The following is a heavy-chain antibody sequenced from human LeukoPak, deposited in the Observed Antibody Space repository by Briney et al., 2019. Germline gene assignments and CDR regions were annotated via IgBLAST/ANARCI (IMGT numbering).Heavy chain of an antibody. D-gene: IGHD3-10*01. J-gene: IGHJ4*02. CDR3: ARDYGSGSSFDY. CDR2: IYQSGSS. V-gene: IGHV4-4*02. Sequence: SETLSLTCAVSGGSIGSRNWWSWVRQPPGKGLQWIGEIYQSGSSIYNPSLKSRVTISVDKSKNQFSLKLSSVTAADTAVYYCARDYGSGSSFDYWGQGTLVTVSS. CDR1: GGSIGSRNW.